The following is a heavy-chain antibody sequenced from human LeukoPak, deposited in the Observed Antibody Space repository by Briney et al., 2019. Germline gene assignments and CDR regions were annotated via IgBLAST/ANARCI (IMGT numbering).Heavy chain of an antibody. CDR1: GFTFSNYW. J-gene: IGHJ6*02. Sequence: RGSLRLSCEASGFTFSNYWMHWVRQVPGQGLVWVSHINTDGTTITYADSVKGRFTISRDNAKNTVFLQMDTLRVEDTAVYYCAREDVEWLIPGRYYYFGLDAWGQGIPVTVSS. V-gene: IGHV3-74*03. CDR2: INTDGTTI. CDR3: AREDVEWLIPGRYYYFGLDA. D-gene: IGHD6-19*01.